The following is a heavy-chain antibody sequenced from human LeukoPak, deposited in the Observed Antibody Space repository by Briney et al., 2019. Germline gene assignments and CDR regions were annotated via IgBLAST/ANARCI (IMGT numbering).Heavy chain of an antibody. CDR3: TRLAMVAAAISDY. CDR1: GFTFSGSA. D-gene: IGHD6-13*01. V-gene: IGHV3-73*01. CDR2: IRSKANSYAT. Sequence: GGSLRLSCAASGFTFSGSAMRWVRQASGKGLEWVGRIRSKANSYATAYAASVKGRFTISRDDSKNTAYLQMNSLKTEDTAVYYCTRLAMVAAAISDYWGQGTLVTVSS. J-gene: IGHJ4*02.